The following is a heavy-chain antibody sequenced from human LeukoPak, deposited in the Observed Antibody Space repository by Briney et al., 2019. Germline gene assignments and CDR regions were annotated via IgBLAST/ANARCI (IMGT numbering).Heavy chain of an antibody. J-gene: IGHJ6*02. V-gene: IGHV1-18*01. CDR2: ISAYNGNT. Sequence: EASVKVSCKASGYTFTSYGISWVRQAPGQGLEWMGWISAYNGNTNYAQKLQGRVTMTTDTSTSTAYMELRSLRSDDTAVYYCARRVAAAGTYYYYGMDVWGQGTTVTVSS. CDR3: ARRVAAAGTYYYYGMDV. CDR1: GYTFTSYG. D-gene: IGHD6-13*01.